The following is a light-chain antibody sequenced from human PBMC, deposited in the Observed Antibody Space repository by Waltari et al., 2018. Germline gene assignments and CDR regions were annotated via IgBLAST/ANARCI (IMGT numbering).Light chain of an antibody. J-gene: IGLJ3*02. CDR3: NSFTSTTTWV. CDR2: DVD. V-gene: IGLV2-14*03. Sequence: QSALTQPAPVSGSPGQSITISCTGTSSDVGGHNHVPWYQQHPGQVPKLLIYDVDKWPSGVSHRFSASKSGNTASLTISGLQAEDEADYYCNSFTSTTTWVFGGGTRVTVL. CDR1: SSDVGGHNH.